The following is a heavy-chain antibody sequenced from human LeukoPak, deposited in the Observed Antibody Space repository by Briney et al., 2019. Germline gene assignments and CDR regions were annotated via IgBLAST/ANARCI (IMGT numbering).Heavy chain of an antibody. J-gene: IGHJ4*02. Sequence: VASVKVSCKASGGTFSSYAISWVRQAPGQGLEWMGRIIPILGIANYAQKFQGRVTITADKSTSTACMELSSLRSEDTAVYYCAVRLRFDPDYFDYWGQGTLVTVSS. CDR1: GGTFSSYA. D-gene: IGHD3-3*01. V-gene: IGHV1-69*04. CDR2: IIPILGIA. CDR3: AVRLRFDPDYFDY.